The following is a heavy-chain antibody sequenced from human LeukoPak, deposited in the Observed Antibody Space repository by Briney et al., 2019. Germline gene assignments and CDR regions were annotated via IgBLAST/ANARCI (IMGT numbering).Heavy chain of an antibody. Sequence: SETLSLTCTVSGGSISSGDYYWSWIRQPPGKGLEWIGYIYYSGSTYYNPSLKSRVTISVDTSKNQFSLKLSSVTAPDTAVYYCARALIPLYYYGSGSYYNARFWFDPWGQGTLVTVSS. J-gene: IGHJ5*02. CDR2: IYYSGST. D-gene: IGHD3-10*01. CDR3: ARALIPLYYYGSGSYYNARFWFDP. CDR1: GGSISSGDYY. V-gene: IGHV4-30-4*01.